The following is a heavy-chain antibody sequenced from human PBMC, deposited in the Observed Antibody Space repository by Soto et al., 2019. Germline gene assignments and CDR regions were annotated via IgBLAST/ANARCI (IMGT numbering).Heavy chain of an antibody. V-gene: IGHV4-34*01. CDR3: RHTAMVRYYYYYGMDV. D-gene: IGHD5-18*01. Sequence: PSETLSLTCAVYGGSFSGYYWSWIRQPPGKGLEWIGEINHSGSTNYNPSLKSRVTISVDTSKNQFSLKLSSVTAADTAVYYCRHTAMVRYYYYYGMDVWGQGTTVTVSS. J-gene: IGHJ6*02. CDR2: INHSGST. CDR1: GGSFSGYY.